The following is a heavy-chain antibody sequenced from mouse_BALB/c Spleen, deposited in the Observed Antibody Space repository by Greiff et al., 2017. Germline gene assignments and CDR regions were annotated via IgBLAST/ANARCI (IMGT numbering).Heavy chain of an antibody. CDR2: ISYSGST. J-gene: IGHJ3*01. D-gene: IGHD2-2*01. V-gene: IGHV3-8*02. Sequence: EVQLQQSGPRLVKPSQTLSLTCSVTGDSITSGYWNWIRKFPGHKLEYMGYISYSGSTYYNPSLKSRISITRDTSKNQYYLQLNSVTTEDTATYYCARSLYGYDRFAYWGQGTLVTVSA. CDR1: GDSITSGY. CDR3: ARSLYGYDRFAY.